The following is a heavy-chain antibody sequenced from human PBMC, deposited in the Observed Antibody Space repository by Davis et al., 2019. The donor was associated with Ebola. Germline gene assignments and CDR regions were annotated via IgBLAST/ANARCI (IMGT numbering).Heavy chain of an antibody. CDR1: GFTFNKYW. D-gene: IGHD1-26*01. V-gene: IGHV3-74*01. CDR2: ISSDGGIT. Sequence: GESLKISCAASGFTFNKYWMHWVRQAPGKGLVYVSRISSDGGITSYADSVKGRFTISRDNAKSPLSLQMDSLGGDDTAVYFCAIGWGAHWGQGTLVTVSS. CDR3: AIGWGAH. J-gene: IGHJ4*02.